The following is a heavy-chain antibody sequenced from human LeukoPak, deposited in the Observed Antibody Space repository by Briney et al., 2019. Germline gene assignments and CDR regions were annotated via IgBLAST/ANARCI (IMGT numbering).Heavy chain of an antibody. V-gene: IGHV3-7*01. CDR1: GSTFSSYW. D-gene: IGHD4-23*01. CDR2: IKQDGSEK. CDR3: ARVHDYGGNSGGPYFDY. J-gene: IGHJ4*02. Sequence: PGGSLRLSCAASGSTFSSYWMSWVRQAPGKGLEWVANIKQDGSEKYYVDSVKGRFTISRDNAKNSLYLQMNSLRAEDTAVYYCARVHDYGGNSGGPYFDYWGQGTLVTVSS.